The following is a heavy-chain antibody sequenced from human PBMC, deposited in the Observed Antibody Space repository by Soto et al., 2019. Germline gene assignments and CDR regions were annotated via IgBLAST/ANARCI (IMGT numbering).Heavy chain of an antibody. CDR1: GFTFRNYD. CDR2: ISYDGSNK. CDR3: AKDSGQLPQYFDY. Sequence: QVRLVESGGGVVQPGRSLRLSCAASGFTFRNYDMHWVRQAPGKGLEWVTLISYDGSNKNYVDSVKGRFIISRDNSKNTLYLQMSSLRAEDTAVYFCAKDSGQLPQYFDYWGQGTQVTVAS. V-gene: IGHV3-30*18. D-gene: IGHD2-2*01. J-gene: IGHJ4*02.